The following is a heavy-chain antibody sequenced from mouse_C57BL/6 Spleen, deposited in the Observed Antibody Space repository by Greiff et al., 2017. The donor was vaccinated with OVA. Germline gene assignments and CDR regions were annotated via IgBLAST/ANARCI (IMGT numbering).Heavy chain of an antibody. J-gene: IGHJ3*01. V-gene: IGHV5-17*01. Sequence: EVKLVESGGGLVKPGGSLKLSCAASGFTFSDYGMHWVRQAPEKGLEWVAYISSGSSTIYYADTVKGRFTISRDNAKNTLFLQMTSLRSEDTAMYYCARYYGNYVDWFAYWGQGTLVTVSA. CDR2: ISSGSSTI. CDR1: GFTFSDYG. CDR3: ARYYGNYVDWFAY. D-gene: IGHD2-1*01.